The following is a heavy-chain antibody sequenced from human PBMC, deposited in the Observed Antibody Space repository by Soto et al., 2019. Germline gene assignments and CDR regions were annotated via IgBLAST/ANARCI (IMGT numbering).Heavy chain of an antibody. D-gene: IGHD2-15*01. CDR3: ARQTYYCGGGSCYLTHFDY. CDR1: GYSFTSYW. Sequence: GESLKISCKDSGYSFTSYWIGWVRQMPGKGLEWMGRIDPSDSYTNYSPSFQGHVTISADKSISTAYLQWSSLKASDTAMYYCARQTYYCGGGSCYLTHFDYWGQGTLVTVPQ. V-gene: IGHV5-10-1*01. CDR2: IDPSDSYT. J-gene: IGHJ4*02.